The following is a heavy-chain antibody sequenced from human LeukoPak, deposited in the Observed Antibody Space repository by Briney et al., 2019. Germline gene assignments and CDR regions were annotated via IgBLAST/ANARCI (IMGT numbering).Heavy chain of an antibody. Sequence: SETLSLTCTVSGASISGYYWSWIRQPPGKGLEWIGYIYNSVNDYNPSLKSRVVISSDPYKNQLSLRLTSMTAADTAVYYCAILPTVWGQGTLVTVSS. CDR2: IYNSVN. CDR1: GASISGYY. D-gene: IGHD1-14*01. J-gene: IGHJ4*02. V-gene: IGHV4-59*01. CDR3: AILPTV.